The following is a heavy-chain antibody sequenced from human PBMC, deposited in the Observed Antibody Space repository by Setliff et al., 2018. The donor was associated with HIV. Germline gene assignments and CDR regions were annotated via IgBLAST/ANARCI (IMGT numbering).Heavy chain of an antibody. Sequence: PGGSLRLSCAASGFNVNNKYMSWVRQAPGKGLEWVSYISSSGGTIYYADSVKGRFTISRDNAKKSLYLQMNSLRADDTAVYYCARAFSGYYFDYWGQGTLVTVSS. CDR3: ARAFSGYYFDY. CDR2: ISSSGGTI. CDR1: GFNVNNKY. V-gene: IGHV3-11*04. J-gene: IGHJ4*02. D-gene: IGHD3-3*01.